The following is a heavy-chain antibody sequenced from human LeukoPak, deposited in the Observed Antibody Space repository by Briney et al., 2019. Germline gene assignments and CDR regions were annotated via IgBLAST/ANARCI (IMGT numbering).Heavy chain of an antibody. D-gene: IGHD6-19*01. J-gene: IGHJ5*02. Sequence: PGGSLRLSCAASGFTFSSYAMSWVRQAPGKGLEGVSAISGSGGSTYYADSVKGRFTISRGNSKNTLYLQVNSLRAEDTAVYYCAKEQWLILGWFDPWGQGTLVTVSS. CDR2: ISGSGGST. V-gene: IGHV3-23*01. CDR3: AKEQWLILGWFDP. CDR1: GFTFSSYA.